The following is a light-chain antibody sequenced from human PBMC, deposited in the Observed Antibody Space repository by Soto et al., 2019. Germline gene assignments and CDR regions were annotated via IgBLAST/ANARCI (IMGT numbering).Light chain of an antibody. Sequence: QSVLTQPPSVSAAPGQTVTISCSGSNSNIENNYVSWYQQLPGKAPKPLIYENNERPSGIPDRFSGSKSGTSATLGITGLQTGDEADYYCASWDTSLSGWVFGGGTKLTVL. CDR3: ASWDTSLSGWV. J-gene: IGLJ3*02. CDR1: NSNIENNY. CDR2: ENN. V-gene: IGLV1-51*02.